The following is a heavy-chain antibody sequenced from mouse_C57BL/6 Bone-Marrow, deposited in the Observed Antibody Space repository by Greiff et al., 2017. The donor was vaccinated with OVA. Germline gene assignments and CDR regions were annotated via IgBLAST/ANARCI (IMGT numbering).Heavy chain of an antibody. CDR2: IYPRSGNN. CDR1: GYTFTSYG. CDR3: ARWPLYYKDYYYAMDY. Sequence: VQLQQSGAELARPGASVKLSCKASGYTFTSYGISWVKQRTGQGLEWIGEIYPRSGNNYYNEKFKGKATLTADKSSSTAYMELRILTSEDSAVYFCARWPLYYKDYYYAMDYWGQGTSVTVSS. V-gene: IGHV1-81*01. J-gene: IGHJ4*01. D-gene: IGHD2-1*01.